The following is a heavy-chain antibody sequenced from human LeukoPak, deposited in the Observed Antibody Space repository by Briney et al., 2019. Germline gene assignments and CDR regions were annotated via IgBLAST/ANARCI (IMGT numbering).Heavy chain of an antibody. J-gene: IGHJ4*02. CDR3: ARDFNWAFDS. D-gene: IGHD1-1*01. CDR2: INYNGRDT. CDR1: GFIFSGHG. V-gene: IGHV3-64*01. Sequence: PGRSLRLSCAASGFIFSGHGMHWVRQAPGKGLEYVSGINYNGRDTYYANSVKDRFTISRDNSKNTLYLQMGSLRGEDMAIYFCARDFNWAFDSWGQGTLVTVSS.